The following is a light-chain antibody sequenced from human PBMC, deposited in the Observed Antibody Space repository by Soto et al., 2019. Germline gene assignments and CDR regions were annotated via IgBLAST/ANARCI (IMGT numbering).Light chain of an antibody. Sequence: EIPITQGASTLYGSVGCRGTSACEASQTISSWLARYQQKPGKAPKLLIYKASTLKSGVPSRFSGSGSGTEFTLTISSLQPDDFATYYCQHYNSYSEAFGQGTKVDNK. J-gene: IGKJ1*01. CDR3: QHYNSYSEA. V-gene: IGKV1-5*03. CDR2: KAS. CDR1: QTISSW.